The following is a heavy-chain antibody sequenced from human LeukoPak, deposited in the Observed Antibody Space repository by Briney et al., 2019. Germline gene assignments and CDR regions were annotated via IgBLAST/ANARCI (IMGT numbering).Heavy chain of an antibody. CDR3: ARGGGYSYEIDY. CDR2: IYYSGST. CDR1: GGSISSSSYY. Sequence: PSETLSLTCTVSGGSISSSSYYWGWIRPPPGKGLEWIGGIYYSGSTYYNPSLKSRVTISVHTSKNPFSPKLSSVTAADTAVYYCARGGGYSYEIDYWGQGTLVTVSS. V-gene: IGHV4-39*01. J-gene: IGHJ4*02. D-gene: IGHD5-18*01.